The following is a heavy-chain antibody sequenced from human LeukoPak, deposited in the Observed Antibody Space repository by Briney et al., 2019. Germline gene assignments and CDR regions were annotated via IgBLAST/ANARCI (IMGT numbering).Heavy chain of an antibody. D-gene: IGHD2-15*01. V-gene: IGHV3-74*01. CDR2: INGDGGIT. J-gene: IGHJ6*02. Sequence: PGGSLRLSCAASGFTFSSYLMHWVRQAPGKGLVWVARINGDGGITIYADSVKGRFTISRDNGKNTLYLQMNSLRAEDTAVYYCANGGYCSGGSCYGSHYYYYGMDVGGQGTTVTVSS. CDR3: ANGGYCSGGSCYGSHYYYYGMDV. CDR1: GFTFSSYL.